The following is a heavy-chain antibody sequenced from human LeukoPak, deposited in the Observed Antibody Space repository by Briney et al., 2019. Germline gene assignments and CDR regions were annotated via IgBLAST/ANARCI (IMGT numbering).Heavy chain of an antibody. D-gene: IGHD3-16*01. CDR2: INPNSGGT. J-gene: IGHJ4*02. CDR1: GYTFTGYY. CDR3: ARYTFGGENFDY. Sequence: SVKVSCKASGYTFTGYYMHWVRQAPGQGVEWMGWINPNSGGTNYSQKFQGRVTMTRDTSISTAYMELSRLRSDDTAVYYCARYTFGGENFDYWGQGTLVTVSS. V-gene: IGHV1-2*02.